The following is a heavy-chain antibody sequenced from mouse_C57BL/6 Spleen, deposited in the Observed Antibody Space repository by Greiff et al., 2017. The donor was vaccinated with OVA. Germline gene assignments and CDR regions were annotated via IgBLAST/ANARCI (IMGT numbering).Heavy chain of an antibody. CDR1: GYAFSSSW. Sequence: VQLQQSGPELVKPGASVKISCKASGYAFSSSWMNWVKQRPGKGLEWIGRIYPGGGDTNYNGKFKGKATLTADKSSSTAYMQLSSLTSEDSAVYFGARSLRGGMDYWGQGTSVTVSS. CDR3: ARSLRGGMDY. V-gene: IGHV1-82*01. CDR2: IYPGGGDT. D-gene: IGHD1-1*01. J-gene: IGHJ4*01.